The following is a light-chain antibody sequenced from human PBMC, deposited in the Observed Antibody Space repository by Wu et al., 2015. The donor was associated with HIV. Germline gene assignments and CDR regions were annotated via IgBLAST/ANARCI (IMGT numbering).Light chain of an antibody. CDR1: QNIYKW. Sequence: DVQMTQSPSTLSASVGDRVTITCRASQNIYKWLAWFQQKPGRAPNLLMYKASNLESGVPSRFSGSGSGTEFSLTISSLQPDDFATYFCLQYNTYPYSFGQGTKLEIK. CDR3: LQYNTYPYS. CDR2: KAS. J-gene: IGKJ2*03. V-gene: IGKV1-5*03.